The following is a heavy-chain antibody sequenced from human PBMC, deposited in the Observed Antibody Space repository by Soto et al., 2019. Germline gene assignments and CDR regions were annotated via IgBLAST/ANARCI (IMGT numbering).Heavy chain of an antibody. CDR2: INSDGSST. CDR3: ARRGAVAGLHY. CDR1: GFTFSSYW. Sequence: EVQLVESGGGLVQPGGSLRVSCAASGFTFSSYWMHWVRQAPGKGLVWVSRINSDGSSTIYADSVKGRFTISRDNAKNTLYLQMNSLRAEATAIYFCARRGAVAGLHYWGQGTLVTVSS. D-gene: IGHD6-19*01. J-gene: IGHJ4*02. V-gene: IGHV3-74*01.